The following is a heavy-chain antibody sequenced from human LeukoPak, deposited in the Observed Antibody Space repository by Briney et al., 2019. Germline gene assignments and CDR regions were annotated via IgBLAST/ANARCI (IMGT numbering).Heavy chain of an antibody. Sequence: SETLSLTCTVSGGSISSYYWSWLRQPPGKGLEWIGYIYYSGSTNYNPSLKRRVTISVDTSKNQFSLKLSSVTAADTAVYYCAKGRDFWSGFRHYYYYMDVWGKGTTVTVSS. D-gene: IGHD3-3*01. CDR1: GGSISSYY. CDR2: IYYSGST. V-gene: IGHV4-59*12. J-gene: IGHJ6*03. CDR3: AKGRDFWSGFRHYYYYMDV.